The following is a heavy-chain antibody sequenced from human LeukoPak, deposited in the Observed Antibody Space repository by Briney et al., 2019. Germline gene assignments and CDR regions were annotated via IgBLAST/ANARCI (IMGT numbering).Heavy chain of an antibody. Sequence: SETLSLTCTVSGGSIRSSHYYWGWIRQPPGKGLEWIGSINYSGSTYYNPSPKSRVTISVDTSKNQFSLKLSSVTAADTAVYYCARQTTVTTPFDYWGQGTLVTVSS. CDR2: INYSGST. CDR3: ARQTTVTTPFDY. D-gene: IGHD4-11*01. CDR1: GGSIRSSHYY. V-gene: IGHV4-39*01. J-gene: IGHJ4*02.